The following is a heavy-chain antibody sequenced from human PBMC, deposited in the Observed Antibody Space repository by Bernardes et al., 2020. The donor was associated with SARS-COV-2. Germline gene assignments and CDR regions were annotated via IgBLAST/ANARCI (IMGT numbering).Heavy chain of an antibody. CDR2: MNPNSGNA. J-gene: IGHJ6*02. V-gene: IGHV1-8*01. CDR1: GYTFASYD. CDR3: ARLRFNGMDV. Sequence: ASVKVSCKASGYTFASYDINWVRQATGQGLEWMGWMNPNSGNAAYAQRFQGRVTMTRNTSMTTAYMELSSLRSEDTAVYYCARLRFNGMDVWGQGTKVTVSS.